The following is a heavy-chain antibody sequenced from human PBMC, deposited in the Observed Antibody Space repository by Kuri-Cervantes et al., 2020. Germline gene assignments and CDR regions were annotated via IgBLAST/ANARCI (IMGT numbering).Heavy chain of an antibody. CDR2: FDPEQGET. V-gene: IGHV1-24*01. Sequence: ASVKVSCKISGYTLTELSMHWVRQAPGKGPEWMGGFDPEQGETIYAQQFQGRVTMTEDTSTDTAYMELTSLRSDDTAVYYCARDRRGIYYGDYGLRSNYYGMDVWGQGTTVTVSS. D-gene: IGHD4-17*01. CDR3: ARDRRGIYYGDYGLRSNYYGMDV. J-gene: IGHJ6*02. CDR1: GYTLTELS.